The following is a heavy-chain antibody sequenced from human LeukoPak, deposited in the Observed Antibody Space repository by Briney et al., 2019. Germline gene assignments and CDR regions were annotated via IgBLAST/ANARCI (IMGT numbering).Heavy chain of an antibody. D-gene: IGHD3-10*01. J-gene: IGHJ4*02. CDR1: GGSISSNSYY. Sequence: PSETLSLTCTVSGGSISSNSYYWGWVRQPPGKGLEWIGSVYYSGSTYHNPSLKSRVTISVDTSKNQFSLKLSSVTAADTAVYYCARHSSTNYGLKYYFDYWGQGTLVTVSS. CDR3: ARHSSTNYGLKYYFDY. V-gene: IGHV4-39*01. CDR2: VYYSGST.